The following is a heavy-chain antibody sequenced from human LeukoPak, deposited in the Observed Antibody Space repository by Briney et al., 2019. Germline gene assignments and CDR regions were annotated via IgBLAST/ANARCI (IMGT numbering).Heavy chain of an antibody. J-gene: IGHJ4*02. V-gene: IGHV4-38-2*02. CDR3: ARDLGHGGDSDY. CDR1: GYSISSGYY. Sequence: PSETLSLTCAVSGYSISSGYYWGWIRQPPGKGLEWIGSISHTGSASSNPSLKSRVTISLDTSKNQFSLKLTSVTATDTAVYYCARDLGHGGDSDYWGRGTLVTDSS. D-gene: IGHD4-23*01. CDR2: ISHTGSA.